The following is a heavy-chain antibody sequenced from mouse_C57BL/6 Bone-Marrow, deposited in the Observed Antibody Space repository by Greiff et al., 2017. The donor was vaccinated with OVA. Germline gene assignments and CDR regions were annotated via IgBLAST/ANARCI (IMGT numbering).Heavy chain of an antibody. Sequence: EVQGVESGGGLVQSGRSLRLSCATSGFTFSDFYMEWVRQAPGKGLEWIAASRNKANDYTTEYSASVKGRFIVSRDTSQSILYLQMNALRAEDTAIYYCARDAYYFMDYWGQGTSVTVSS. V-gene: IGHV7-1*01. CDR2: SRNKANDYTT. CDR3: ARDAYYFMDY. J-gene: IGHJ4*01. CDR1: GFTFSDFY.